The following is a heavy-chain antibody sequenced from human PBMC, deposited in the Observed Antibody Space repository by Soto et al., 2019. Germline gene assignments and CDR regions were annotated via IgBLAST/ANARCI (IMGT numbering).Heavy chain of an antibody. J-gene: IGHJ6*02. D-gene: IGHD2-2*01. CDR2: ISYDGSNK. CDR1: GFTFSSYG. CDR3: AKDKGRGVLVPAAMPFYGMGV. Sequence: QVQLVESGGGVVQPGRSLRLSCAASGFTFSSYGMHWVRQAPGKGLEWVAVISYDGSNKYYADSVKGRFTISRDNSKNPVYLQMNSLRAEDTAVYYCAKDKGRGVLVPAAMPFYGMGVWGQGTTVTVSS. V-gene: IGHV3-30*18.